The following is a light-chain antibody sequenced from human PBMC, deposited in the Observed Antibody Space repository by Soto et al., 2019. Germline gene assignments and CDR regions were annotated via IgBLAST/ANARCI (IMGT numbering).Light chain of an antibody. J-gene: IGKJ1*01. Sequence: EIVLTQSPGTLSLSPGERATLSCRASQSVSSSYLAWYQQKPGQAPRLLIYGASSRATGIPDRFSGSGSGTDFTLTSSRLEPEDFAVHYCQKYGSSPLGPWTFGQGTKVEIK. CDR1: QSVSSSY. V-gene: IGKV3-20*01. CDR3: QKYGSSPLGPWT. CDR2: GAS.